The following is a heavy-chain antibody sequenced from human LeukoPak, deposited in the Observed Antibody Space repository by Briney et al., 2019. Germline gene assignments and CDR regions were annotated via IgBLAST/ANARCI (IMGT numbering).Heavy chain of an antibody. CDR2: ISGSGGST. D-gene: IGHD4-17*01. V-gene: IGHV3-23*01. Sequence: GGSLRLPCAASGFTFTSYGMNWVRQAPGQGLEWVSVISGSGGSTYYADSVKGRFIISRDNSKNTLYLQMNSLRAEDTAVYYCAKGAGDYMWGDYFDYWGQGTLVTVSS. CDR1: GFTFTSYG. CDR3: AKGAGDYMWGDYFDY. J-gene: IGHJ4*02.